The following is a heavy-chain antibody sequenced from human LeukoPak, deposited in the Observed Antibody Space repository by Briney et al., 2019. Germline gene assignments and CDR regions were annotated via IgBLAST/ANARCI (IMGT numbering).Heavy chain of an antibody. D-gene: IGHD3-22*01. CDR3: AKDLLQLDAFDI. CDR2: ISWNSGSI. J-gene: IGHJ3*02. CDR1: GFTFSSYA. V-gene: IGHV3-9*01. Sequence: GGSLRLSCAASGFTFSSYAMSWVRQAPGKGLEWVSGISWNSGSIGYADSVKGRFTISRDNAKNSLYLQMNSLRAEDTALYYCAKDLLQLDAFDIWGQGTMVTVSS.